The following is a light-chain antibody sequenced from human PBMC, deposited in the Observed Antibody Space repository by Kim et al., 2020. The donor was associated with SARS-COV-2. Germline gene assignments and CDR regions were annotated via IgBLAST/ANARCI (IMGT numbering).Light chain of an antibody. V-gene: IGKV3-20*01. CDR2: GAS. J-gene: IGKJ2*01. CDR3: QQYTTSPPTFT. CDR1: HSVSSDY. Sequence: PGERATLSCMVSHSVSSDYLAWSQQKPGQAPRLLIYGASTRAAGIPDRFSGSGSGTDFILTISRLEPEDFAVYYCQQYTTSPPTFTFGQGTKLEI.